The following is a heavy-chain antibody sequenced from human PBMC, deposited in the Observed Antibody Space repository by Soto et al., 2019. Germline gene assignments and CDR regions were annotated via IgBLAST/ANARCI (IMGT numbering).Heavy chain of an antibody. V-gene: IGHV3-23*01. Sequence: EVQLLESGGGLVQPGGSLRLSCAASGFNVNIYAMTWVRQAPGKGLEWVSTISPGGDSTYFADSVKGRVTISRDNSKNTLSLQMNSLRAEDTATYFCAKALGNPYYYYDMDVWGTGTTVTVSS. CDR2: ISPGGDST. CDR3: AKALGNPYYYYDMDV. J-gene: IGHJ6*03. D-gene: IGHD1-1*01. CDR1: GFNVNIYA.